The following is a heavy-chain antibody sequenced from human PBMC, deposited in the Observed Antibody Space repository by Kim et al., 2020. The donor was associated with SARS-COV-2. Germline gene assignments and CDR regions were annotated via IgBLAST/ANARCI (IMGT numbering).Heavy chain of an antibody. CDR1: GGSISSYY. Sequence: SETLSLTCTVSGGSISSYYLSWIRQPPGKGLEWIGYIYYSGSTNYNPSLKSRVTISVDTSKNQFSLQLSSVTAADTAVYYCARGEGVATIFHYYYYVDIWRKGNTVRVSS. CDR2: IYYSGST. J-gene: IGHJ6*03. V-gene: IGHV4-59*01. CDR3: ARGEGVATIFHYYYYVDI. D-gene: IGHD5-12*01.